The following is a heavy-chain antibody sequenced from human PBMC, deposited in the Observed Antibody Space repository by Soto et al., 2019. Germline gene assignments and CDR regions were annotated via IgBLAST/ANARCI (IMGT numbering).Heavy chain of an antibody. CDR2: VNPIVSMS. CDR1: GDTFTFYS. CDR3: ATSYGSGYRAFDY. J-gene: IGHJ4*02. V-gene: IGHV1-69*04. Sequence: QVQLVQSGAEVMRPGSSVKVSCKASGDTFTFYSINWVRQAPGLGLEWMGRVNPIVSMSNYAQRFQGRVTMTADKSTSTAYMELSGLRSEDTAIYYCATSYGSGYRAFDYWGQGALVTVSS. D-gene: IGHD3-10*01.